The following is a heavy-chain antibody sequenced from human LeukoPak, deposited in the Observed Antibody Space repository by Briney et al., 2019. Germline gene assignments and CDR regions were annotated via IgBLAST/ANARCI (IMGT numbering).Heavy chain of an antibody. J-gene: IGHJ4*02. Sequence: PGGSLRLSCAASGFXVSTNYVSWVRQAPGKGLEWVSVIHSGGTTYYADSVKGRFTISRDNSKNTVYLQMNSLRAEDTAVYFCARGRRLGGDYCPIDFWGQGTLVTVSS. CDR2: IHSGGTT. V-gene: IGHV3-53*01. CDR1: GFXVSTNY. D-gene: IGHD2-21*01. CDR3: ARGRRLGGDYCPIDF.